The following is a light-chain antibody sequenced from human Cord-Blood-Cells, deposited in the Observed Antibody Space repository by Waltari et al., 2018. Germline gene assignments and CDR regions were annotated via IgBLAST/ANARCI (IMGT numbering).Light chain of an antibody. CDR3: CSYAGSSPNV. V-gene: IGLV2-23*01. CDR1: SSDVGSYNL. Sequence: QSALTQPASVSGSPGQSITISCTGTSSDVGSYNLVSGYQQHPGKAPKPMIYEGSKRPSGFSNRLAGSKSGNTASLRISVLQAEDEADYYCCSYAGSSPNVFGTGTKVTVL. J-gene: IGLJ1*01. CDR2: EGS.